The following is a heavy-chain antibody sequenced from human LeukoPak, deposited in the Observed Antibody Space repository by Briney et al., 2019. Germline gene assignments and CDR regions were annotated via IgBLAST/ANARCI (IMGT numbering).Heavy chain of an antibody. CDR1: GYRFSDYY. J-gene: IGHJ4*02. D-gene: IGHD2-15*01. V-gene: IGHV1-2*02. CDR3: ARGYCSGGSCYHFES. CDR2: VNSNSGGT. Sequence: ASVKVSCKTSGYRFSDYYMHWVRQAPGQGLGWMGWVNSNSGGTHYAQKFEGRVTMTRDTSISTAYMELSRLKSDDTAVYYCARGYCSGGSCYHFESWGQGTLVTVSS.